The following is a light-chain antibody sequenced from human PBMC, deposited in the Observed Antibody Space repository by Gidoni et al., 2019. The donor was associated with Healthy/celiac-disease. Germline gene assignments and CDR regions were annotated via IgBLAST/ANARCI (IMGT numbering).Light chain of an antibody. Sequence: EMMLTQSPGTLSLSPGERATLSCRARQSVSSSYLAWYQQKPGQAPSLLIYCASSRATGIPDRFSGSGSGTDFTLTISRLEPEDFAVYYCQQYGSSPPYTFGQGTKLEIK. CDR3: QQYGSSPPYT. CDR1: QSVSSSY. J-gene: IGKJ2*01. CDR2: CAS. V-gene: IGKV3-20*01.